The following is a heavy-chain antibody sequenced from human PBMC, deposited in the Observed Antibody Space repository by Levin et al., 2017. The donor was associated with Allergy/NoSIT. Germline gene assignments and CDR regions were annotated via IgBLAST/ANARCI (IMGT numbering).Heavy chain of an antibody. CDR1: GDSISGYH. D-gene: IGHD6-19*01. CDR3: ARDQGTSGWYGWIDR. V-gene: IGHV4-59*01. J-gene: IGHJ5*02. CDR2: LYDNGRT. Sequence: GSLRLSCTVSGDSISGYHWNWLRQPPGKELEWIGCLYDNGRTKYNPSLRSRATISVDATKNQFSLKLSSVTAADTAVYYCARDQGTSGWYGWIDRWGQGTLVTVSS.